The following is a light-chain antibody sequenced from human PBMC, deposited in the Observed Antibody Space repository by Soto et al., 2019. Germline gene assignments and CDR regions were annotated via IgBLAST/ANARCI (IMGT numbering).Light chain of an antibody. Sequence: DIFITHSPLSLPVTPGEPASISCRSSQSLLYSNGYNYLDWYLQKPGQSPQLLIYLGSNRASGVPDRFSGSGSGTDFTLKISRVEAEDVGVYYCMQALQTPLFTFGPGTKVDIK. CDR1: QSLLYSNGYNY. V-gene: IGKV2-28*01. J-gene: IGKJ3*01. CDR2: LGS. CDR3: MQALQTPLFT.